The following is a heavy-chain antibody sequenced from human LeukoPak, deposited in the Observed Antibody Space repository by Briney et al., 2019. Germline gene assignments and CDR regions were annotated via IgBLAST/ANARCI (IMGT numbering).Heavy chain of an antibody. J-gene: IGHJ4*02. V-gene: IGHV1-18*04. CDR2: ISAYNGST. CDR1: GYTFTSYG. D-gene: IGHD3-22*01. CDR3: ARDAFSPTYYYDSSGYYEGFDY. Sequence: ASVKVSFKASGYTFTSYGISWVRQAPGHGLEWVGWISAYNGSTTYAQKLQSSVTMTTDTSTSTACMELRSLRSDDTAVYYCARDAFSPTYYYDSSGYYEGFDYWGQGTLVTVPS.